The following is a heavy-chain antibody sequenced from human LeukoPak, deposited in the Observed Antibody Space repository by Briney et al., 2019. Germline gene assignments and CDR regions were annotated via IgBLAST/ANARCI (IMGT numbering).Heavy chain of an antibody. D-gene: IGHD3-22*01. CDR2: IKQDGTEK. J-gene: IGHJ6*03. Sequence: GESLRLSCAASGFTFTTYWLGWVRQPPGKGLEWVANIKQDGTEKYYVDSVKGRFTISRDNAKNSLYLQMNSLRAEDTAVYYCAREDYYDMGAYYYMDVWGKGTTVTVSS. CDR3: AREDYYDMGAYYYMDV. CDR1: GFTFTTYW. V-gene: IGHV3-7*01.